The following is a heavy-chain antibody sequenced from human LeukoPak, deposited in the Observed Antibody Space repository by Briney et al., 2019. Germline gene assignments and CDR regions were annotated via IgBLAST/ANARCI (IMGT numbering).Heavy chain of an antibody. CDR3: ASGGYSYGFDY. D-gene: IGHD5-18*01. V-gene: IGHV4-30-2*01. CDR1: GGSISSYSYS. Sequence: PSETLSLTCTVSGGSISSYSYSWSWIRQPPGKGLEWIGYIYHNGNTYYSPSLKSRVTISVDRSKNQLSLKLSSVTAADTAMYYCASGGYSYGFDYWGQGTLVTVSS. CDR2: IYHNGNT. J-gene: IGHJ4*02.